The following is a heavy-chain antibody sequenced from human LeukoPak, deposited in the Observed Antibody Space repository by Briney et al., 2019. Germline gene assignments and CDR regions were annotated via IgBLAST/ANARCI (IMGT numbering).Heavy chain of an antibody. Sequence: GGSLRLSCAASGFTFSSYSMNWVRQAPGKGLEWVSSISSSSSYIYYADSVKGRFTISRDNAKNSLCLQMNSLRAEDTAVYYCARDSGNYFDYWGQGTLVTVSS. D-gene: IGHD1-26*01. CDR3: ARDSGNYFDY. CDR2: ISSSSSYI. CDR1: GFTFSSYS. J-gene: IGHJ4*02. V-gene: IGHV3-21*01.